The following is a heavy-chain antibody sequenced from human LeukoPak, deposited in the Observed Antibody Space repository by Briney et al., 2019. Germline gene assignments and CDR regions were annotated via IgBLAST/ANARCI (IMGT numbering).Heavy chain of an antibody. V-gene: IGHV3-9*01. D-gene: IGHD6-13*01. Sequence: PGGSLRLSCVASGFTFSTYSMNWVRQAPGKGLEWVSGISWNSGTLGYADSVKGRFTISRDNAKNSLYLQMNSLRVEDTALYYCAKVSSRSSPLDYWGQGTLVTVSS. CDR3: AKVSSRSSPLDY. CDR2: ISWNSGTL. J-gene: IGHJ4*02. CDR1: GFTFSTYS.